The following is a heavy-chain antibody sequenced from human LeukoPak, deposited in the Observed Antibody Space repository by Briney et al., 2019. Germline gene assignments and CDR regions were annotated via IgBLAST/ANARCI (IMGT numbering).Heavy chain of an antibody. CDR3: ARLSGWSTSPFDY. D-gene: IGHD6-19*01. CDR2: IYPGDSDT. J-gene: IGHJ4*02. V-gene: IGHV5-51*01. CDR1: GYRFIDYW. Sequence: GESLKISCKGSGYRFIDYWIGWVRQTPGKGLEWMGIIYPGDSDTRYSPSFQGQVTIPANKSISTAYQQRSSLQASDTGTYYCARLSGWSTSPFDYWGKGTLVPVSS.